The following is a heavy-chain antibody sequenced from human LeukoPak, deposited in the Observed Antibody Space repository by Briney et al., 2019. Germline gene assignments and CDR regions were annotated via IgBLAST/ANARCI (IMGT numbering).Heavy chain of an antibody. CDR1: GFTFSSNW. Sequence: GGSLRLSCAASGFTFSSNWMIWLRQAPEKGLEWVANIKEDGSATYYVDSVKGRFTISRDNAKNSLYLQMNSLRAEDTAIYYCARGGTRSPIDWGPGTLVTVSS. CDR3: ARGGTRSPID. D-gene: IGHD2/OR15-2a*01. J-gene: IGHJ4*02. CDR2: IKEDGSAT. V-gene: IGHV3-7*01.